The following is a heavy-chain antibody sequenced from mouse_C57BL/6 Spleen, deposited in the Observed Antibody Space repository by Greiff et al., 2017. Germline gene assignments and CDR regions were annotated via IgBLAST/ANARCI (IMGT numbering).Heavy chain of an antibody. V-gene: IGHV1-69*01. Sequence: QVQLQQPGAELVMPGASVKLSCKASGYTFTSYWMHWVKQRPGQGLEWIGEIDPSDSYTNYNQKFKGKSTLTVDKSSSTAYMQLSSLTSEDSAVYYCASLPITTPWYFDVWGTGTTVTVSS. J-gene: IGHJ1*03. CDR3: ASLPITTPWYFDV. D-gene: IGHD1-1*01. CDR1: GYTFTSYW. CDR2: IDPSDSYT.